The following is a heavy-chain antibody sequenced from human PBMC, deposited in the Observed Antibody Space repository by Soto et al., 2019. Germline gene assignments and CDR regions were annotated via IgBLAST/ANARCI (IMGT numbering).Heavy chain of an antibody. J-gene: IGHJ3*02. D-gene: IGHD5-12*01. V-gene: IGHV3-11*01. CDR1: GFNFSYYY. CDR3: ARTGHGDYDYAFDI. Sequence: PGGSMILSCAASGFNFSYYYMSWIRQAPGKGLEWVSYISSSGSTIYYADSVKGRFTISRDNAKNSLYLQMNSLRAEDTAVYYCARTGHGDYDYAFDIWGQGTMVTVSS. CDR2: ISSSGSTI.